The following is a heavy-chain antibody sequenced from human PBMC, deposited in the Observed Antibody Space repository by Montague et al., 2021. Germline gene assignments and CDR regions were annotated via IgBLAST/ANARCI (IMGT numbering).Heavy chain of an antibody. CDR3: AHTHHVIPVYFYMDV. J-gene: IGHJ6*03. V-gene: IGHV2-5*02. Sequence: PALVKPTQTLTLTCTFSGFSLTTSGVGAGWIRQPPGKALEWLGVIYWDADKRYSPSLQNRLIITHDASRNQVILTLNDLDPMDTGTYFCAHTHHVIPVYFYMDVWGKGTTVTVSS. CDR1: GFSLTTSGVG. CDR2: IYWDADK. D-gene: IGHD2-21*01.